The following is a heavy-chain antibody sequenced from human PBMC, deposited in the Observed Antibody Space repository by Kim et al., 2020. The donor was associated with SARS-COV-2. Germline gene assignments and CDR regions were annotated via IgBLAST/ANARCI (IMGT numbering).Heavy chain of an antibody. Sequence: GGSLRLSCAASGFTFSSYGMHWVRQAPGKGLEWVAVISYDGSNKYYADSVKGRFTISRDNSKNTLYLQMNSLRAEDTAVYYCAKSLGYDSSGYYTDAFD. J-gene: IGHJ3*02. CDR2: ISYDGSNK. CDR3: AKSLGYDSSGYYTDAFD. D-gene: IGHD3-22*01. CDR1: GFTFSSYG. V-gene: IGHV3-30*18.